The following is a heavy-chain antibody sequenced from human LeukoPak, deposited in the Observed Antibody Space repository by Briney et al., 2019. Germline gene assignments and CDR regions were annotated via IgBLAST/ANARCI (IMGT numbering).Heavy chain of an antibody. CDR1: GFTFSDYY. J-gene: IGHJ4*02. CDR3: ACHDFWSGYQPY. Sequence: GGSLRLSCAASGFTFSDYYMSWIRQAPGKGLEWVSYISNSGSTIYYADSVKGRFTIPRDNAKNSLYLQMDSLRAEDTAVYYCACHDFWSGYQPYWGQGTLVTVSS. D-gene: IGHD3-3*01. CDR2: ISNSGSTI. V-gene: IGHV3-11*01.